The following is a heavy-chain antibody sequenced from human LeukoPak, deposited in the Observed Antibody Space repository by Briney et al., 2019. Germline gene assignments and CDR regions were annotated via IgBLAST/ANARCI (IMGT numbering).Heavy chain of an antibody. V-gene: IGHV3-43D*03. CDR1: GFTFDDYA. CDR2: ISWDGGST. J-gene: IGHJ3*02. D-gene: IGHD3-22*01. Sequence: GGSLRLSCAASGFTFDDYAMHWVRQAPGKGLEWVSLISWDGGSTYYADSVKGRFTISRDNSKNSLYLQMNSLRAEDTALYYCAKDYYDSSGSDPAFDIWGQGTMVTVSS. CDR3: AKDYYDSSGSDPAFDI.